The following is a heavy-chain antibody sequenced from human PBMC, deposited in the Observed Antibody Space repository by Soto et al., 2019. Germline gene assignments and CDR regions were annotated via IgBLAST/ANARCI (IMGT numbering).Heavy chain of an antibody. CDR1: GFTISRYW. Sequence: VGSLRLSCAASGFTISRYWMHWVRQAPGKGLVWVSRIKSDGSVRNYADSMEGRFTISRDTAKNTVYLQMNNLRADDTAMYCCARHPDPGRNWFDPWGQGTMVNVSS. J-gene: IGHJ5*02. CDR3: ARHPDPGRNWFDP. CDR2: IKSDGSVR. V-gene: IGHV3-74*01.